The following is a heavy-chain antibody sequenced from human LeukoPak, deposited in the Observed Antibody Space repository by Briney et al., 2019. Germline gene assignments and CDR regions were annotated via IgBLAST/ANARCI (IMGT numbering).Heavy chain of an antibody. V-gene: IGHV4-4*07. J-gene: IGHJ6*03. CDR3: ARAPRGYCSGGSCYSHYYYYYMDV. CDR1: GGSISNYY. CDR2: IYTSGST. D-gene: IGHD2-15*01. Sequence: SETLSLTCTVSGGSISNYYWSWIRQPAGKGLEWIGRIYTSGSTNYNPSLKSRVTMSVDTSKNQFSLKLSSVTAADTAVYYCARAPRGYCSGGSCYSHYYYYYMDVWGKGTTVTVSS.